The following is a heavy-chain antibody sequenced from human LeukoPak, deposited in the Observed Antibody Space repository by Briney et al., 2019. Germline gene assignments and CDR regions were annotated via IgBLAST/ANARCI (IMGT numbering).Heavy chain of an antibody. CDR2: ISYDGSNK. Sequence: RRSLRLSCAASGFTFSSYAMHWVRQAPGKGLEWVAVISYDGSNKYYADSVKGRFTISRDNSKNTLYLQMNSLRAEDTAVYYCARDHLYRGYSGYVPDYWGQGTLVTVSS. D-gene: IGHD5-12*01. J-gene: IGHJ4*02. CDR1: GFTFSSYA. V-gene: IGHV3-30-3*01. CDR3: ARDHLYRGYSGYVPDY.